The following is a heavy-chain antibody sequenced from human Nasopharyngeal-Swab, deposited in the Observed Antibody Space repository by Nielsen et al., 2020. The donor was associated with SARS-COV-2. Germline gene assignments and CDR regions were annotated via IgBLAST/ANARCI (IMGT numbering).Heavy chain of an antibody. D-gene: IGHD3-3*01. CDR3: ARDIHELWSGQFFDL. Sequence: ASVKVSCKGAGHTFVGYGITWVRQAPGQGLEWMGWNAYNGNTNYAQKFQGRVTMTTDISTSTAYMELRSLRSDDTAVYYCARDIHELWSGQFFDLWGQGSLVTVSS. CDR1: GHTFVGYG. CDR2: NAYNGNT. J-gene: IGHJ5*02. V-gene: IGHV1-18*01.